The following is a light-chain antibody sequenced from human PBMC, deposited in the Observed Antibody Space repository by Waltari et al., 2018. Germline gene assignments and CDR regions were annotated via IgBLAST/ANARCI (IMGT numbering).Light chain of an antibody. CDR1: QGVSSN. CDR3: QQYNNWPIT. Sequence: EIVMTQSPATLSVSPGERATLSCRASQGVSSNLAWSQQKPGHAPRLLIYGASTRATGNPARCSGSGSGTEFTLTISSLQSEDFAVYYCQQYNNWPITFGQGTKLEIK. CDR2: GAS. V-gene: IGKV3-15*01. J-gene: IGKJ2*01.